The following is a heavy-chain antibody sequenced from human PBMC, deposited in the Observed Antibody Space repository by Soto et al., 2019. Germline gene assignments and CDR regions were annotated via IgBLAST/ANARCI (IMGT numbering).Heavy chain of an antibody. D-gene: IGHD4-4*01. CDR2: IIPIFGTA. CDR3: ARVKDEYSNYFFWFDP. J-gene: IGHJ5*02. CDR1: GGTFSSYA. V-gene: IGHV1-69*13. Sequence: SVKVSCKASGGTFSSYAISWVRQAPGQGLEWMGGIIPIFGTANYAQKFQGRVTITADESTSTAYMELSSLRSEDTAVYYCARVKDEYSNYFFWFDPWGQGNLVTVSS.